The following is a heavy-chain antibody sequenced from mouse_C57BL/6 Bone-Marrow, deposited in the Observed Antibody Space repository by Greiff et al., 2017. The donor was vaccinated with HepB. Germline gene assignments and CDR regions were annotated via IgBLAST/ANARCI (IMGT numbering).Heavy chain of an antibody. CDR3: ASDEGLRRFAY. J-gene: IGHJ3*01. CDR1: GYTFTDYN. D-gene: IGHD2-4*01. Sequence: EVQLQQSGPELVKPGASVKMSCKASGYTFTDYNMHWVKQSHGKSLEWIGYINPNNGGTSYNQKFKGKATLTVNKSSSTAYMELRSLTSEDSAVYYWASDEGLRRFAYWGQGTLVTVSA. V-gene: IGHV1-22*01. CDR2: INPNNGGT.